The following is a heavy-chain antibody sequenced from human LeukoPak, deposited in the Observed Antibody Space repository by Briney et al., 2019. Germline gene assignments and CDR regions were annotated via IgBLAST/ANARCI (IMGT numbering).Heavy chain of an antibody. V-gene: IGHV3-21*01. CDR3: ARDLCYGGNC. D-gene: IGHD4-23*01. Sequence: PGGSLRLSCAASGFTFSSYSMNWVRQAPGKGLEWVSSISSSSSYIYYADSAKGRLTISRDNAKNSLYLQMNSLRAEDTAVYYCARDLCYGGNCWGQGTLVTVSS. CDR2: ISSSSSYI. J-gene: IGHJ4*02. CDR1: GFTFSSYS.